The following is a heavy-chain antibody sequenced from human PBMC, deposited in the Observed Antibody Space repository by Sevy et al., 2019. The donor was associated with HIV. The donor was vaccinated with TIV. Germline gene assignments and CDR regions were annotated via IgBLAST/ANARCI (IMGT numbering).Heavy chain of an antibody. CDR1: GGSISSGDYY. J-gene: IGHJ3*02. V-gene: IGHV4-30-4*01. CDR3: ARVVGDIRSARGAFDI. CDR2: IYYSGST. Sequence: SETLSLTCTVSGGSISSGDYYWSWIRQPPGKGLEWIGYIYYSGSTYYNPSLKSRVTISVDTSKNQFSLKLSSVTAADKAVYYCARVVGDIRSARGAFDIWGQGTMVTVSS. D-gene: IGHD1-26*01.